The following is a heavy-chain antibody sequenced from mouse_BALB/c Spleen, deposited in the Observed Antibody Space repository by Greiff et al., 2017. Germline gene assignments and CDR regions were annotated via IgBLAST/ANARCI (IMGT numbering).Heavy chain of an antibody. Sequence: EVQLQQSGPELMKPGASVKISCKASGYSFTSYYMHWVKQSHGKSLEWIGYIDPFNGGTSYNQKFKGKATLTVDKSSSTAYMHLSSLTTEDSAVYYCAKSRRRGDYDAMDYWGQGTSVTVSS. CDR3: AKSRRRGDYDAMDY. CDR2: IDPFNGGT. J-gene: IGHJ4*01. V-gene: IGHV1S135*01. CDR1: GYSFTSYY.